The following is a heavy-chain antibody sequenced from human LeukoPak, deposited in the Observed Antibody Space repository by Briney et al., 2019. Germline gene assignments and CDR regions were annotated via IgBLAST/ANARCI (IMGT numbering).Heavy chain of an antibody. CDR1: GFTVSTNY. CDR2: IYSGGST. V-gene: IGHV3-53*01. CDR3: AKSANIAAAATVS. D-gene: IGHD6-13*01. J-gene: IGHJ4*02. Sequence: PGGSLRLSCAASGFTVSTNYMSWVRQAPGKGLEWVSVIYSGGSTYYADSVKGRFTISRDSSKNTLYLQMNSLRAEDTAVYYCAKSANIAAAATVSWGQGTLVTVSS.